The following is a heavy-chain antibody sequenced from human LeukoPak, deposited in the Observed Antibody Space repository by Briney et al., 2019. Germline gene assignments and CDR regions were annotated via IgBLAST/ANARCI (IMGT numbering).Heavy chain of an antibody. J-gene: IGHJ6*02. V-gene: IGHV3-23*01. CDR2: ISGGGGAK. CDR1: GFXFSNYA. D-gene: IGHD3-16*01. Sequence: GGSLRLSCAASGFXFSNYAMSWVRQAPGKGLEWVSGISGGGGAKYYADPVKGRFTISSDNFKNMLFLQMNSLRAEDTAVYYCAKEFGLSRYGLDVWGQGTTVTVSS. CDR3: AKEFGLSRYGLDV.